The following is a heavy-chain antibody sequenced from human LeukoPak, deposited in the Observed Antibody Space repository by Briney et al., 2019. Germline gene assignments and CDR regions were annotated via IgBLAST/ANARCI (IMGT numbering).Heavy chain of an antibody. D-gene: IGHD6-6*01. Sequence: GGSLRLSCAASGFTFSSYGMHWDRQAPGKGLEWVAFIRYDGSNKYYADSVKGRLTISRDNSKNTLYLQVTSLRGDDTAVYYRAKEKNSYSSSSGQGYWGQGTLVTVSS. J-gene: IGHJ4*02. CDR2: IRYDGSNK. CDR1: GFTFSSYG. CDR3: AKEKNSYSSSSGQGY. V-gene: IGHV3-30*02.